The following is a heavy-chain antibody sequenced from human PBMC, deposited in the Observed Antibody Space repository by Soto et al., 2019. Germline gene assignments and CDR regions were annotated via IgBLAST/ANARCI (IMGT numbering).Heavy chain of an antibody. J-gene: IGHJ4*02. CDR1: GFTFSSYG. D-gene: IGHD3-3*01. V-gene: IGHV3-33*01. CDR2: IWYDGSNK. Sequence: QVQLVESGGGVVQPGRSLRLSCAASGFTFSSYGMHWVRQAPGKGLEWVAVIWYDGSNKYYADSVKGRFTISRDNSKNTLYLQMNSLRAEDTAVYYCARVYDLWSGLGYWGQGTLVTVSS. CDR3: ARVYDLWSGLGY.